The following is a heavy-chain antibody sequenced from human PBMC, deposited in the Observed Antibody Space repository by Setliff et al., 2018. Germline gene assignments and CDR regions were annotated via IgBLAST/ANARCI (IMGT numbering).Heavy chain of an antibody. J-gene: IGHJ6*02. CDR3: ARVSQLVVLSLYYYYGMDV. V-gene: IGHV4-39*07. D-gene: IGHD6-6*01. Sequence: SETLSLTCTVSGGSISSSIYYWGWVRQPPGKGLEWIGSIYYSGSTYYNPSLKSRVTISVDTSKNQFSLKLSSVTAADTAVYYCARVSQLVVLSLYYYYGMDVWGQGTTVTVSS. CDR2: IYYSGST. CDR1: GGSISSSIYY.